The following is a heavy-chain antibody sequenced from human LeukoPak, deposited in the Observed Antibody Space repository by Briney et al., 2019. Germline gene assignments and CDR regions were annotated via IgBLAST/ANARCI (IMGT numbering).Heavy chain of an antibody. CDR1: GASFRSGGQY. Sequence: PSETLSLTCTLSGASFRSGGQYWGWIRQTPGKGLEWIGDIFYNGKTNYNPSLKSRVTISLDTSRSQFSLRLSSVTASDTGVYYCARIFDVWGRGTLVTDSS. V-gene: IGHV4-61*08. CDR3: ARIFDV. CDR2: IFYNGKT. J-gene: IGHJ4*02.